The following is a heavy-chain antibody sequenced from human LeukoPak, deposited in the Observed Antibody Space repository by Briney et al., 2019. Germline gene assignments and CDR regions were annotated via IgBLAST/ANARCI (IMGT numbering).Heavy chain of an antibody. D-gene: IGHD4-23*01. CDR1: GFTFSSYS. V-gene: IGHV3-21*01. J-gene: IGHJ4*02. Sequence: GGSLRLSCAASGFTFSSYSMNWVRQAPGKGLEWVSSISSSSSYIYYADSVKGRFTISRDNAKNSLYLQMNSLRAEDTAVYYCARDKGGNFGYYFGYWGQGTLVTVSS. CDR2: ISSSSSYI. CDR3: ARDKGGNFGYYFGY.